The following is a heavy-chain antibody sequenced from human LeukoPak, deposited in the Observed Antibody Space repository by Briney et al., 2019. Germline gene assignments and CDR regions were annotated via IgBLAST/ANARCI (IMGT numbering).Heavy chain of an antibody. CDR1: GFTFSSYG. D-gene: IGHD6-19*01. Sequence: GGSLRLSCAASGFTFSSYGMHWVCQAPGKGLEWVAVISYDGSNKYYADSVKGRFTISRDNSKNTLYLQMSSLRAEDTAVYYCAKDAHEYSSGWYFVDYWGQGTLVTVSS. J-gene: IGHJ4*02. CDR2: ISYDGSNK. V-gene: IGHV3-30*18. CDR3: AKDAHEYSSGWYFVDY.